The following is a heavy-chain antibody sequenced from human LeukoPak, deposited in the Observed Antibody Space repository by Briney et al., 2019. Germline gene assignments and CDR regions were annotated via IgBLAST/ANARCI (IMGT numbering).Heavy chain of an antibody. Sequence: GGSPRLSCAASGFTFSTYWMHWVRQDPEKGLMSVSHIKGDGSVTAYADSVKGRFTISRDNAKNMLYLQMYSLEVEDTAVYYCTRGCSSTKCPADYWGQGTLVTVSA. V-gene: IGHV3-74*01. CDR1: GFTFSTYW. J-gene: IGHJ4*02. CDR3: TRGCSSTKCPADY. CDR2: IKGDGSVT. D-gene: IGHD2-2*01.